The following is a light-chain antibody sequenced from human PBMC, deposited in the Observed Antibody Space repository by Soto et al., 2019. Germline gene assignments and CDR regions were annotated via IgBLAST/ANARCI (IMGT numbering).Light chain of an antibody. Sequence: DIRMTQSPSSLSASVGARVTITCRASQSISSYLNWYQQKPGKAPKFLIYGASSLQSGVPSRVSGGGSGTDFNLTISSMQREDFAVYYCPQCYSTPTFGQGTKVEIK. CDR1: QSISSY. CDR2: GAS. V-gene: IGKV1-39*01. CDR3: PQCYSTPT. J-gene: IGKJ1*01.